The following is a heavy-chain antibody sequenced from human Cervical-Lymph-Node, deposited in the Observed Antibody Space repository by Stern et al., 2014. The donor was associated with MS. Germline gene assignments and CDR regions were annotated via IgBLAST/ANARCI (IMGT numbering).Heavy chain of an antibody. Sequence: QVQLQESGPGLVKPSQTLSLTCAVSGGSISSGEYYWSWIRQSPGKGLELVGYIHYSGTTYYNPSLKSRVTISVDTSKNQFSLKLSSVTAADTAVYYCSRDADAYSLVFGYWGRGTLVTVSS. V-gene: IGHV4-30-4*01. CDR1: GGSISSGEYY. J-gene: IGHJ4*02. CDR2: IHYSGTT. CDR3: SRDADAYSLVFGY. D-gene: IGHD5-24*01.